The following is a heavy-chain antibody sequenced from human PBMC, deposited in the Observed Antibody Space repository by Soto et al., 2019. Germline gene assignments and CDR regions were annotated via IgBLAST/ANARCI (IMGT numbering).Heavy chain of an antibody. J-gene: IGHJ6*02. CDR3: ARAVVPAAMGYYYYGMDV. CDR2: INPNSGGT. CDR1: GYTFTGYY. Sequence: ASVKVSCKASGYTFTGYYMHWVRQAPGQGLEWMGWINPNSGGTNYAQKVQGWVTMTRDTSISTAYMELSRLRSDDTAVYYCARAVVPAAMGYYYYGMDVWGQGTTVTVSS. D-gene: IGHD2-2*01. V-gene: IGHV1-2*04.